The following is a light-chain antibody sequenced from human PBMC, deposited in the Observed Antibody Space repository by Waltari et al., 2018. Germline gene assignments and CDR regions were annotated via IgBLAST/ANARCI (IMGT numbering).Light chain of an antibody. CDR1: QSVSRS. Sequence: EIVLAQSPGTLSLSPGERATLSCRASQSVSRSLAWYQQKPGQAPRPLIYGTSIRATGIPDRCSGSGSGTDFSLTISRLESEDFAVYYCQHYVRLPATFGQGTKVEIK. V-gene: IGKV3-20*01. J-gene: IGKJ1*01. CDR2: GTS. CDR3: QHYVRLPAT.